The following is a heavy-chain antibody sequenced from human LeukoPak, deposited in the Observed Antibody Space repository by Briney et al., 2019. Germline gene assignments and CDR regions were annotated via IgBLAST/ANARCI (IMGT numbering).Heavy chain of an antibody. J-gene: IGHJ4*02. V-gene: IGHV4-31*01. Sequence: PSETLSLTCSVSGGSISIGGHYWSWIRQHPGKGLEWIGYIYYSGSTYYNPSLKSQVSISVGTSKNQFSLRLSSVTAADTAVYFCAGVVGYGGYGWFDYWGQGTLVTVSS. D-gene: IGHD5-12*01. CDR3: AGVVGYGGYGWFDY. CDR1: GGSISIGGHY. CDR2: IYYSGST.